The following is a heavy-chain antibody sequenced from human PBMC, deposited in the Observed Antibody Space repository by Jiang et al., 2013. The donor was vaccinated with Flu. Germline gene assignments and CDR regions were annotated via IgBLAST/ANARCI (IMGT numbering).Heavy chain of an antibody. V-gene: IGHV1-2*02. CDR2: INPNNGDT. J-gene: IGHJ5*02. CDR1: GYFFTDYQ. CDR3: ARDDPIFGTDNNWFDP. Sequence: SVRVSCKASGYFFTDYQIHWVRQAPGQGLEWMGWINPNNGDTHYAQNFQGRVTMTRDTSISTAYTELSRLTSDDTAVYYCARDDPIFGTDNNWFDPWGQGTLVTVSS. D-gene: IGHD3-3*01.